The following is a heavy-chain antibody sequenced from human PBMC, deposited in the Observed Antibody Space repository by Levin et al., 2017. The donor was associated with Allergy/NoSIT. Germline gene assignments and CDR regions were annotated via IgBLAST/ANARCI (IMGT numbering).Heavy chain of an antibody. CDR3: ARVALTDAFDI. Sequence: SETLSLTCTVSGDSISSNNHYWAWLRQPPGKGLEWIGHIYYSGSTYYNPSLKSRLTISLDTPKNQFSLKLGSVTAADTAVYYCARVALTDAFDIWGLGTMVTVSS. V-gene: IGHV4-39*07. J-gene: IGHJ3*02. CDR1: GDSISSNNHY. D-gene: IGHD1-14*01. CDR2: IYYSGST.